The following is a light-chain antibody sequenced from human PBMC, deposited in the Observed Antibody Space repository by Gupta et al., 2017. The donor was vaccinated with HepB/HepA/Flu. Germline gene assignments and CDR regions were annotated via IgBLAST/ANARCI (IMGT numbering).Light chain of an antibody. V-gene: IGKV3-20*01. CDR1: QSVSSSY. Sequence: ENVLTQYPSTLYLSPGERATLSCRASQSVSSSYLAWYQQKPGQAPRLLIYGASSRATGIPDRFSGSGSGTDFPLTISRLEPEDFAVYYCQQYGSSLRVTFGQGTRLEIK. J-gene: IGKJ5*01. CDR3: QQYGSSLRVT. CDR2: GAS.